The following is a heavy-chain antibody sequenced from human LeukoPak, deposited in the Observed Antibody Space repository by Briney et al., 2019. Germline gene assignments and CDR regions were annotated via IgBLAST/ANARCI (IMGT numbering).Heavy chain of an antibody. D-gene: IGHD1-26*01. CDR1: GGSISSGGHY. CDR2: ISSTGST. V-gene: IGHV4-61*02. Sequence: SETLSLTCTVSGGSISSGGHYWSWIRQPAGKGLEYLGRISSTGSTNYNPSLRSRVTISADTSKNHFSLKLTSVTAADTAVYYCARVKWELLDYWGQGTLVTVSS. J-gene: IGHJ4*02. CDR3: ARVKWELLDY.